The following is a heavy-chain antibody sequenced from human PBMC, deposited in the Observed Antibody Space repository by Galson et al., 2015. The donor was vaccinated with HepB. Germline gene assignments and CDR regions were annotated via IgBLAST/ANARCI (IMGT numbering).Heavy chain of an antibody. Sequence: CKASGGTFSSYAISWVRQAPGQGLEWMGGIIPIFGTANYAQKFQGRVTITADESTSTAYMELSSLRSEDTAVYYCARSQLLYNWFDPWGQGTLVTVSS. CDR1: GGTFSSYA. D-gene: IGHD2-2*01. V-gene: IGHV1-69*01. J-gene: IGHJ5*02. CDR2: IIPIFGTA. CDR3: ARSQLLYNWFDP.